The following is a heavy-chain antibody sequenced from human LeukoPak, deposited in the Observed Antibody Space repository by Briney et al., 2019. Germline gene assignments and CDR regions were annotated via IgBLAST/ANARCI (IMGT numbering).Heavy chain of an antibody. Sequence: SETLSLTCTVSGGSISSYYWSWIRQPPGKGLEWIGYIYYSGSTNYNPSLKSRVTISVDTSKNQFSLKLSSVTAADTAVYYCARGATVDTAMVGFDYWGQGTLVTVSS. J-gene: IGHJ4*02. CDR1: GGSISSYY. V-gene: IGHV4-59*01. D-gene: IGHD5-18*01. CDR2: IYYSGST. CDR3: ARGATVDTAMVGFDY.